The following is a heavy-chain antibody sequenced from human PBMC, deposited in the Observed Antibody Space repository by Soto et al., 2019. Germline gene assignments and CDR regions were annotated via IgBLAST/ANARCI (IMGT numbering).Heavy chain of an antibody. CDR3: ASLYTIFGAIIDY. D-gene: IGHD3-3*01. J-gene: IGHJ4*02. Sequence: SETLSLTCAVYGGSFSGYYWSWIRQPPGKGLEWIGEINHSGSTNYNPSLKSRVTISVDTSKNQFSLKLSSVTAADTAVYYCASLYTIFGAIIDYWGQGTLVTVSS. CDR1: GGSFSGYY. CDR2: INHSGST. V-gene: IGHV4-34*01.